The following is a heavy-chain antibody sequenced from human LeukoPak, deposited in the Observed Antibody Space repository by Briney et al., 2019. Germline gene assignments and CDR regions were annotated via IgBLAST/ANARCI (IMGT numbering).Heavy chain of an antibody. V-gene: IGHV4-59*01. D-gene: IGHD3-22*01. Sequence: SETLSLTCTVSGGSISSYYWSWIRQPPGKGLEWIGYIYYSGSTNYNPSLKSRVTISVDTSKNQFSLKLSSVTAADTAVYYCARGGYYDSSGYDPLFDYWGQGTLVTVSS. CDR1: GGSISSYY. CDR2: IYYSGST. CDR3: ARGGYYDSSGYDPLFDY. J-gene: IGHJ4*02.